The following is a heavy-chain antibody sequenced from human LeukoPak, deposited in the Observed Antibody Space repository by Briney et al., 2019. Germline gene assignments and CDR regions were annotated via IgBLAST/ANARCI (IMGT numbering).Heavy chain of an antibody. CDR2: MNPNSGYT. CDR1: GYTFTSYN. CDR3: EKALGEDIVASST. D-gene: IGHD5-12*01. J-gene: IGHJ4*02. Sequence: ASVTVSCKASGYTFTSYNINWVRQAAGQGLEWMGWMNPNSGYTGYAQKFQGRLTMTRDTSISTAYMELSSLTSEDTAVYYCEKALGEDIVASSTGGQGTLVTVSP. V-gene: IGHV1-8*01.